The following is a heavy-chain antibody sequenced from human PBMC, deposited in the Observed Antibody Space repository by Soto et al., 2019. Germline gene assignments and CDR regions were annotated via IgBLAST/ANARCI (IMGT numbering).Heavy chain of an antibody. J-gene: IGHJ5*02. CDR3: ARHPERIAEIGWFDP. CDR1: GFTFSDYA. V-gene: IGHV3-30*03. CDR2: VSHDGRNT. D-gene: IGHD6-13*01. Sequence: GGSLRLSCAASGFTFSDYAMHWVRQAPGKGLEWVAVVSHDGRNTHYADSVKGRFTISRDNAKNSLYLQMNSLRAEDTAVYYCARHPERIAEIGWFDPWGQGTLVTSPQ.